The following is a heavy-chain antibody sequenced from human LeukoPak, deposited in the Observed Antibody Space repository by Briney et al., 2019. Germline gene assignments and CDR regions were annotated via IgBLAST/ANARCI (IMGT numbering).Heavy chain of an antibody. CDR1: GYTFTSYG. CDR3: ARDSRVVLGYYYDSSGYYLY. J-gene: IGHJ4*02. V-gene: IGHV1-18*01. Sequence: ASVKVSCKASGYTFTSYGISWVRQAPGQGLEWMGWISAYNGNTNYAQKLQGRVTITADKSTSTAYMELSSLRSEDTAVYYCARDSRVVLGYYYDSSGYYLYWGQGTLVTVSS. D-gene: IGHD3-22*01. CDR2: ISAYNGNT.